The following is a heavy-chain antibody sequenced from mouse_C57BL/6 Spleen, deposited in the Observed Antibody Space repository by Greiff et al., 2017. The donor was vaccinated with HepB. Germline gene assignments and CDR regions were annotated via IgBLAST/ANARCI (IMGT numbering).Heavy chain of an antibody. Sequence: QVQLKQPGAELVKPGASVKLSCKASGYTFTSYWMHWVKQRPGRGLEWIGRIDPNSGGTKYNEKFKSKATLTVDKPSSTAYMQLSSLTSEDSAVYYCARGKAYYSNYVEYFDYWGQGTTLTVSS. CDR2: IDPNSGGT. J-gene: IGHJ2*01. CDR3: ARGKAYYSNYVEYFDY. V-gene: IGHV1-72*01. CDR1: GYTFTSYW. D-gene: IGHD2-5*01.